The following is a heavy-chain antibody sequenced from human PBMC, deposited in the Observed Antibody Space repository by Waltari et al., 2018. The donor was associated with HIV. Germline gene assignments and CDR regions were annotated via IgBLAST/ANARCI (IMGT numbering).Heavy chain of an antibody. CDR3: ASQGGSGFVMVTALQFDS. V-gene: IGHV4-39*01. J-gene: IGHJ4*02. Sequence: QLQLQESGPGLLKPSETLSLNCSVSGGSISSSYYWGWIRQTPGKRLEWIGSIHYSGTKYYNPSLRGRASISVDTSENQFSLQLSSVTAADTAVYYCASQGGSGFVMVTALQFDSWGQGTLVTVSS. D-gene: IGHD2-21*02. CDR2: IHYSGTK. CDR1: GGSISSSYY.